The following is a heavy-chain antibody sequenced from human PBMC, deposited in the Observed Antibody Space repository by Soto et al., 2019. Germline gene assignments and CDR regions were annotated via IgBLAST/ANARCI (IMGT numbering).Heavy chain of an antibody. J-gene: IGHJ6*02. CDR1: GFTFSSYG. D-gene: IGHD1-26*01. CDR3: ARDQSGSYLGDYYYDGMDV. CDR2: IWYDGSNK. Sequence: PGGSLRLSCAASGFTFSSYGMHWVRQAPGKGLEWVAVIWYDGSNKYYADSVKGRFTISRDNSKNTLYLQMNSLRAEDTAVYYCARDQSGSYLGDYYYDGMDVWGQGTTVTVSS. V-gene: IGHV3-33*01.